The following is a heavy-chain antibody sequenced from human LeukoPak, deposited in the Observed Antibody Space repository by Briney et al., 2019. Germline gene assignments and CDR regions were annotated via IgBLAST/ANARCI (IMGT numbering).Heavy chain of an antibody. CDR1: GFTFSSNA. CDR3: AKASCGGECYYAMDV. Sequence: PGGSLRLSCAASGFTFSSNAMNWVRQAPGKGLEWVSRISGSGRNTYYAASVKGRFTISRDNSKNTLYLQMNSLRAEDTAVYYCAKASCGGECYYAMDVWGQGTTVTVSS. V-gene: IGHV3-23*01. CDR2: ISGSGRNT. D-gene: IGHD2-21*01. J-gene: IGHJ6*02.